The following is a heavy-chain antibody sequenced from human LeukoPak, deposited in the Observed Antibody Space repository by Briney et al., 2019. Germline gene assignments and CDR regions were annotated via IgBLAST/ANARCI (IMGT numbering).Heavy chain of an antibody. Sequence: SETLCLTCTVSGGSISSYYWSWIRQPPGKGLEWIGYIYYSGSTNYNPSLKSRVTISVDTSKNQFSLKLSSVTAADTAVYYCARHDAIVVVPAAPGGMDVWGQGTTVTVSS. CDR2: IYYSGST. D-gene: IGHD2-2*01. J-gene: IGHJ6*02. CDR3: ARHDAIVVVPAAPGGMDV. CDR1: GGSISSYY. V-gene: IGHV4-59*08.